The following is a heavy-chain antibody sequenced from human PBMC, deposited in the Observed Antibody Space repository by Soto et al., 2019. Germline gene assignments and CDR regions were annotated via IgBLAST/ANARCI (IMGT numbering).Heavy chain of an antibody. V-gene: IGHV5-51*01. CDR2: IYPGDSDT. Sequence: HGESLKISCKGSGYSFTSYWIGWVRQMPGKGLEWMGIIYPGDSDTRYSTSFQGQVTISADKSISTAYLQWSSLKASDTAMYYCARQPRPYFWSGSEAYYYYGMDVWGQGTTVTVSS. D-gene: IGHD3-3*01. J-gene: IGHJ6*02. CDR1: GYSFTSYW. CDR3: ARQPRPYFWSGSEAYYYYGMDV.